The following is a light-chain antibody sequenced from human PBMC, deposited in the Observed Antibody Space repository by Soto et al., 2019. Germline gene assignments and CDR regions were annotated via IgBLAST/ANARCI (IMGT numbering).Light chain of an antibody. V-gene: IGKV1-5*01. CDR2: DAS. CDR3: QQYNSYPWT. J-gene: IGKJ1*01. Sequence: DIQMTQSPSTLSASVGDRVTITCRASQSISSWLAWYQQKPGKAPKLLIYDASSLESGVPSRFSGSGSGTEFIFTISSLQPDDFATYYCQQYNSYPWTFVQGTKV. CDR1: QSISSW.